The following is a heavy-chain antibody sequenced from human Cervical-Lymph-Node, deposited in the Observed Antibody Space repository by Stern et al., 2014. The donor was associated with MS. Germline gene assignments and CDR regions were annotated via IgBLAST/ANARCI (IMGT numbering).Heavy chain of an antibody. CDR3: ARRTRERKISYFYDSGGRFDP. CDR2: IYYSGST. CDR1: GGAISSDNDY. V-gene: IGHV4-31*03. J-gene: IGHJ5*02. D-gene: IGHD3-22*01. Sequence: QLQLQESGPGLVKPSQTLSLTCSVSGGAISSDNDYWSWIRQHPGKGLEWIGYIYYSGSTYYNPSLKSRVSISVDTSKNQFSLKLSSVTAADTAVYYCARRTRERKISYFYDSGGRFDPWGQGILVTVSP.